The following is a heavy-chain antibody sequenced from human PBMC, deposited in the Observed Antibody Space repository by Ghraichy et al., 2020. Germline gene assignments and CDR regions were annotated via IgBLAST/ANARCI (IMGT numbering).Heavy chain of an antibody. Sequence: GESLNISCAASGVTINKYGMHWVRQAPGKGLEWVAVISYDGSKEYYTDSVKGRFTISRDNSKNTVYLQMNSLRAEDTAVYYCARGLSGSYYYYYGMDVWGQGTTVTVSS. V-gene: IGHV3-33*01. CDR3: ARGLSGSYYYYYGMDV. D-gene: IGHD1-26*01. CDR2: ISYDGSKE. J-gene: IGHJ6*02. CDR1: GVTINKYG.